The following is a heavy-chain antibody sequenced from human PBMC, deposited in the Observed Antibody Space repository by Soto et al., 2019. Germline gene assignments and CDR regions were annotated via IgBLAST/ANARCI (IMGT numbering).Heavy chain of an antibody. J-gene: IGHJ2*01. D-gene: IGHD3-22*01. CDR3: VRVLDSSWYADL. CDR2: IFYTGVT. Sequence: QVQLQESGPGLVKPSETLSLTCSVSGGSVSNASFYWTWIRQAPGTGLEYIGYIFYTGVTNYNPSLSSRVTISLDTSKNHFSLKLNSTTAADTAVYYCVRVLDSSWYADLWGRGTLVTVSS. CDR1: GGSVSNASFY. V-gene: IGHV4-61*03.